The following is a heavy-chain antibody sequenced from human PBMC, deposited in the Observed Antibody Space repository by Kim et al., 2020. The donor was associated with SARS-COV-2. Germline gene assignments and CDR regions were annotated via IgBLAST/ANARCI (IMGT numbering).Heavy chain of an antibody. CDR3: ARDIIEDYYGSGVSAGMDV. CDR2: IIPIFGTA. Sequence: SVKVSCKASGGTFSSYAISWVRQAPGQGLEWMGGIIPIFGTANYAQKFQGRVTITADESTSTAYMELSSLRSEDTAVYYCARDIIEDYYGSGVSAGMDVWGQGTTVTVSS. J-gene: IGHJ6*02. V-gene: IGHV1-69*13. CDR1: GGTFSSYA. D-gene: IGHD3-10*01.